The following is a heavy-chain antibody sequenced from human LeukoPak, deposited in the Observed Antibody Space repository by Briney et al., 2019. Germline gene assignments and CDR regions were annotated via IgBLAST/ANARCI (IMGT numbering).Heavy chain of an antibody. CDR2: IRYDGSNE. V-gene: IGHV3-30*02. J-gene: IGHJ4*02. CDR3: ARGLYYYDSSGYPD. Sequence: PGGSLRLSCAASGFTFSSYSMNWVRQAPGKGLEWVAFIRYDGSNEYYADSVKGRFTISRDNSKNTLYLQMDSLRTEDTAVYYCARGLYYYDSSGYPDWGQGTLVTVSS. CDR1: GFTFSSYS. D-gene: IGHD3-22*01.